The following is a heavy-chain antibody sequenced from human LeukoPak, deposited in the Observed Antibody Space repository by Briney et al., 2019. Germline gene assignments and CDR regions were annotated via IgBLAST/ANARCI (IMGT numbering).Heavy chain of an antibody. CDR1: GFTFSSYW. Sequence: RTGGSLRLSCAASGFTFSSYWMSWIRQAPGKGLEWVANIKQDGSEKYYVDSVKGRFTISRDNAKNSLYLQMNSLRAEDTAVYYCARGILEWLYGIYYYYYMDVWGKGTTVTVSS. J-gene: IGHJ6*03. V-gene: IGHV3-7*04. CDR3: ARGILEWLYGIYYYYYMDV. D-gene: IGHD3-3*01. CDR2: IKQDGSEK.